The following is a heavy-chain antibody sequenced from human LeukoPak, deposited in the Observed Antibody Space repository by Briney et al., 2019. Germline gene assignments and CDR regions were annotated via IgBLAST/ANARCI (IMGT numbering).Heavy chain of an antibody. D-gene: IGHD3-3*01. CDR2: MNPNSGNT. Sequence: ASVKVSCKASGYTFTSYDINWVRQATGQGLEWMGWMNPNSGNTGYAQKFQGRVTITRDTSISTAYMELSSLRSEDMAVYYCARGRDTYYDFWSGYYYYYYMDVWGKGTTVTVSS. V-gene: IGHV1-8*03. J-gene: IGHJ6*03. CDR3: ARGRDTYYDFWSGYYYYYYMDV. CDR1: GYTFTSYD.